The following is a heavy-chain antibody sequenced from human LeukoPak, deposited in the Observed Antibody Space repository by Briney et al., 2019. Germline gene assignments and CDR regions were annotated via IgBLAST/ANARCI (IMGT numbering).Heavy chain of an antibody. Sequence: GRSLRLSCAASGFTFSSYGIHWVRQAPGKGLEWVAVISYDGSNKYYADSVKGRFTISRDNSKNTLYLQMNSLRAEDTAVYYCAKDRRSGYDFDYWGQGTLVTVSS. CDR3: AKDRRSGYDFDY. CDR1: GFTFSSYG. D-gene: IGHD5-12*01. CDR2: ISYDGSNK. J-gene: IGHJ4*02. V-gene: IGHV3-30*18.